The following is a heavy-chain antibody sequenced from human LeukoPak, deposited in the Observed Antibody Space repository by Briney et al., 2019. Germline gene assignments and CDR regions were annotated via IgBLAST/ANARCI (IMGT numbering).Heavy chain of an antibody. V-gene: IGHV3-21*04. CDR1: GFTFSKHS. Sequence: GGSLRLSCAASGFTFSKHSMNWVRLAPGKGLEWVSSISTGSSYIYYADSVKGRFTISRDSSKNTLDLQMNSLRAEDTAVYYCARAAGNYYYYYGMDVWAQGTTVTVSS. CDR2: ISTGSSYI. J-gene: IGHJ6*02. D-gene: IGHD6-19*01. CDR3: ARAAGNYYYYYGMDV.